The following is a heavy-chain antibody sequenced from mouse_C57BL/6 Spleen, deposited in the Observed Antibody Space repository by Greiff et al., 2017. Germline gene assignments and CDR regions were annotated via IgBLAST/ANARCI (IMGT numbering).Heavy chain of an antibody. V-gene: IGHV1-69*01. CDR2: IDPSDSYT. J-gene: IGHJ4*01. D-gene: IGHD3-2*02. CDR3: ARSGAQATWNAMDY. Sequence: QVQLQQPGAELVMPGASVKLSCKASGYTFTSYWMHWVKQRPGQGLEWIGEIDPSDSYTNYNQKFKGKSTLTVDKSSSTAYMQLSSLTSEDSAVYYCARSGAQATWNAMDYWGQGTSVTVSS. CDR1: GYTFTSYW.